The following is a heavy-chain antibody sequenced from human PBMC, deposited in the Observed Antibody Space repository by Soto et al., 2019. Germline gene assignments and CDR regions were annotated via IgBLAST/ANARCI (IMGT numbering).Heavy chain of an antibody. V-gene: IGHV1-2*02. J-gene: IGHJ4*02. CDR1: GDTSTGDY. CDR3: ARSLQEPTTFIPGDY. D-gene: IGHD3-16*01. Sequence: ASVKASCKALGDTSTGDYIQCVRQAPGQGLEWMGWINPNSGGTNYAQKFQGRVTMTRDTSISTAYMELSRLRSDDTAVYYCARSLQEPTTFIPGDYWGQGTLVTVSS. CDR2: INPNSGGT.